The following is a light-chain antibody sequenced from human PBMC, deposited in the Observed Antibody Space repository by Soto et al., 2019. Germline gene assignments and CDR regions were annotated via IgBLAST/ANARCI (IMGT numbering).Light chain of an antibody. CDR1: SSDIGGYNY. V-gene: IGLV2-14*01. CDR3: SSYTSSNTLV. Sequence: QLALTQPASVSGSPGQSITISCTGGSSDIGGYNYVSWFQQHPGKAPKLMIYEVTNRPSGVSNRFSGSKSGSTASLTISGLQAEDEADYYCSSYTSSNTLVFGTGTKLTVL. J-gene: IGLJ1*01. CDR2: EVT.